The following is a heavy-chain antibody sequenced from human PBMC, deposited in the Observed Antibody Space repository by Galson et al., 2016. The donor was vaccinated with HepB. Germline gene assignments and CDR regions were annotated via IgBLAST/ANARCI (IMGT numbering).Heavy chain of an antibody. J-gene: IGHJ4*02. CDR3: ARGGVTGTHGGY. Sequence: QSGAEVKKPGESLQISCKGSGNRFSNYSIAWVRQMPGKGLEWMAIIYPADSDPRYSPSFQGQITISADLSTTTAYLQWNSLKASDTAIYYCARGGVTGTHGGYWGQGTLVTVSS. CDR2: IYPADSDP. V-gene: IGHV5-51*01. D-gene: IGHD1-1*01. CDR1: GNRFSNYS.